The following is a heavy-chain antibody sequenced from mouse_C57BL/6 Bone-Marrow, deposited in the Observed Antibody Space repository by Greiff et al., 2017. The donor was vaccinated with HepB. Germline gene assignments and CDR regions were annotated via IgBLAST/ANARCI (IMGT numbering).Heavy chain of an antibody. J-gene: IGHJ2*01. CDR2: INPNNGGT. Sequence: VQLKQSGPELVKPGASVKIPCKASGYTFTDYNMDWVKQSHGKSLEWIGDINPNNGGTIYNQKFKGKATLTVDKSSSTAYMELRSLTSEDTAVYYCARSPYYYGSKGFDYWGQGTTLTVSS. CDR3: ARSPYYYGSKGFDY. V-gene: IGHV1-18*01. CDR1: GYTFTDYN. D-gene: IGHD1-1*01.